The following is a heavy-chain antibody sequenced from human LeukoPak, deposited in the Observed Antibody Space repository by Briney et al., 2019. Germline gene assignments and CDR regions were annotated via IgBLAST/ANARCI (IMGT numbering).Heavy chain of an antibody. CDR3: ARHYSPPSSEYFDY. Sequence: GESLQISCQGSGYSFTSYWIGWVRQMPGKGLEWMGIIYPGDSDTRYSPSFQGQVTISADKSISTAYLQWSSLKASDTAIYYCARHYSPPSSEYFDYWGQGTLVTVSS. CDR2: IYPGDSDT. V-gene: IGHV5-51*01. CDR1: GYSFTSYW. J-gene: IGHJ4*02. D-gene: IGHD2-15*01.